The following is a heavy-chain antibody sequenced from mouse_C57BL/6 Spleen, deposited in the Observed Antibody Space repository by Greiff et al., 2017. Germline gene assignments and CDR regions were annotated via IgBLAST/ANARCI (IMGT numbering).Heavy chain of an antibody. Sequence: EVQVVESGGGLVKPGGSLKLSCAASGFTFSDYGMHWVRQAPEKGLEWVAYISSGSSTIYYADTVKGRFTISRDNAKNTLFLQMTRLGSEGTAMYDCARGDYDGGGYYFDYWGQGTTLTVSS. J-gene: IGHJ2*01. CDR2: ISSGSSTI. D-gene: IGHD2-4*01. CDR3: ARGDYDGGGYYFDY. CDR1: GFTFSDYG. V-gene: IGHV5-17*01.